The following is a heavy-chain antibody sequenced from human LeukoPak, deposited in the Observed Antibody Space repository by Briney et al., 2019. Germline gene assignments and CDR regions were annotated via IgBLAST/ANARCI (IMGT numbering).Heavy chain of an antibody. Sequence: GGSLRLSCAASGFTFSSYAMHWVRQAPGKRLEWVAVISYDGSNKYYADSVKGRFTISRDNSKNTLYLQMNSLRAEDTAVYYCARGRSKRWLHDAFDIWGQGTMVTVSS. CDR1: GFTFSSYA. J-gene: IGHJ3*02. V-gene: IGHV3-30*04. CDR2: ISYDGSNK. CDR3: ARGRSKRWLHDAFDI. D-gene: IGHD5-24*01.